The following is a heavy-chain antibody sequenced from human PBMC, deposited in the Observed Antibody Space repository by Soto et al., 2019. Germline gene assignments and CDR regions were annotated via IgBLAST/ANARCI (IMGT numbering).Heavy chain of an antibody. D-gene: IGHD3-22*01. CDR3: ARDRGPSSGYYPDWFDH. CDR1: GGTFSSYA. V-gene: IGHV1-69*12. Sequence: QVQLVQSGAEVKKPGSSVKVSCKASGGTFSSYAITWVRQAPGQGLEWMGGIIPIFGTANYAQKFQARVTITADESTSTAYRELSSLRSEDTAVYYCARDRGPSSGYYPDWFDHWGQGTLGTVAS. J-gene: IGHJ5*02. CDR2: IIPIFGTA.